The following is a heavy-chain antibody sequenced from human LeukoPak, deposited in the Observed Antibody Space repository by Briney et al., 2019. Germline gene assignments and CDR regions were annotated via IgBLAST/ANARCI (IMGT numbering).Heavy chain of an antibody. V-gene: IGHV3-9*01. CDR3: AKARAGGPYSSSWYVLDY. Sequence: PGRSLRLSCAASGFTFDDYAMHWVRQAPGKGLEWVSGISWNSGSIGYADSVKGRFTISRDNAKNSLYLQMNSLRAEDTALYYCAKARAGGPYSSSWYVLDYWGQGTLVIVSS. CDR1: GFTFDDYA. CDR2: ISWNSGSI. D-gene: IGHD6-13*01. J-gene: IGHJ4*02.